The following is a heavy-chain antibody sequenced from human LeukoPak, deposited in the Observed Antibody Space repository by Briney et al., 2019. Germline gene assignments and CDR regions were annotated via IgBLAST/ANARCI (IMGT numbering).Heavy chain of an antibody. CDR2: IIPIFGTA. D-gene: IGHD3-3*01. J-gene: IGHJ4*02. V-gene: IGHV1-69*05. CDR3: AHYNYDFWSGHSYYFDY. Sequence: GSSVKVSCKASGGTFSRYAISWVRQAPGQGLEWIGGIIPIFGTANYAQKFQGRVMITTDESTSTAYMELSSLRSEDTAVYYCAHYNYDFWSGHSYYFDYWGQGTLVTVSS. CDR1: GGTFSRYA.